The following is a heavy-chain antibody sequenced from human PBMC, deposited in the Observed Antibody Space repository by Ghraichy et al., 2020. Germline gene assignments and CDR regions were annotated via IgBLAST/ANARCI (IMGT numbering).Heavy chain of an antibody. J-gene: IGHJ4*02. CDR3: ARASGQIQLDFGY. Sequence: GGSLRLSCAASGFTFSSYSMNWVRQAPGKGLEWVSSISSSSYIYYADSVKGRFTISRDNAKNSLYLQMNSLRAEDTAVYYCARASGQIQLDFGYWGQGTLVTVSS. V-gene: IGHV3-21*01. D-gene: IGHD5-18*01. CDR1: GFTFSSYS. CDR2: ISSSSYI.